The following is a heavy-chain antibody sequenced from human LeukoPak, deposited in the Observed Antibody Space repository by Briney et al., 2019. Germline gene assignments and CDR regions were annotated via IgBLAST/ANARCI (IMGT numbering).Heavy chain of an antibody. CDR2: INHSGST. D-gene: IGHD3-22*01. Sequence: PSETLSLTCAVYGGSFSDYYWTWVRQPPGKGLKWIGEINHSGSTNYNPSLTSRVTLSADTSKSQFSMKVNSVTAADTAVYYCARVYDSRGSYLAYWGQGTLVTVSS. CDR3: ARVYDSRGSYLAY. V-gene: IGHV4-34*01. CDR1: GGSFSDYY. J-gene: IGHJ4*02.